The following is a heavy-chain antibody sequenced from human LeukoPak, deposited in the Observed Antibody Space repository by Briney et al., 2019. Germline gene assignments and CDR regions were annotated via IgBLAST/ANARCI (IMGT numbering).Heavy chain of an antibody. CDR2: IWYDGSNK. D-gene: IGHD2-21*02. J-gene: IGHJ6*04. CDR3: ATPFGDSPGYGMDV. V-gene: IGHV3-33*01. Sequence: PGGSLRLSCAASGFTFSSYGMHWVRQAPGKGRGWVAVIWYDGSNKYYAYSVKGRFTISRDNSKTTLYLQMNSMRAEDTAVYYCATPFGDSPGYGMDVWGKGTTVTVSS. CDR1: GFTFSSYG.